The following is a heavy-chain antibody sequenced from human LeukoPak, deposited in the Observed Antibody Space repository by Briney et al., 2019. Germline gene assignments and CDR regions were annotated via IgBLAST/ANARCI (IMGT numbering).Heavy chain of an antibody. CDR1: GFTFSSYW. V-gene: IGHV3-7*01. CDR3: ARDRIDTAMVTFDY. D-gene: IGHD5-18*01. CDR2: IKQDGSEK. Sequence: GGSLRLSCAASGFTFSSYWMSWVRQAPGKGLEWVANIKQDGSEKYDVDSVKGRFTISRDNAKNSLYLQMNSLRAEDTAVYYCARDRIDTAMVTFDYWGQGTLVTVSS. J-gene: IGHJ4*02.